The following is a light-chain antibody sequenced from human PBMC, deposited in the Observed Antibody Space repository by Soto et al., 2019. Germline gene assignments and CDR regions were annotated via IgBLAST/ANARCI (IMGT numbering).Light chain of an antibody. Sequence: QSALTQPASVSGSPGQSITISCTGTSSDVGNYNLVSWYQQYPGKAPKLMIHEVTKRPSGVPDRFSGSKSGNTASLTVSGLQGEDEADYYCSSYAGSNNLVFGGGTKLTVL. CDR3: SSYAGSNNLV. CDR2: EVT. CDR1: SSDVGNYNL. J-gene: IGLJ2*01. V-gene: IGLV2-8*01.